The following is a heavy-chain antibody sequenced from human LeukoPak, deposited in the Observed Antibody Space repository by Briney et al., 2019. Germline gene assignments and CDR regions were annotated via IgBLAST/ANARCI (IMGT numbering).Heavy chain of an antibody. CDR3: ATPGAIAAAGTDY. CDR1: GFIFSNYG. D-gene: IGHD6-13*01. CDR2: ISSSSSYI. V-gene: IGHV3-21*01. Sequence: GGSLRLSCAASGFIFSNYGMNWVRQAPGKGLEWVSSISSSSSYIYYADSVKGRFTISRDNAKNSLYLQMNSLRAEDTAVYYCATPGAIAAAGTDYWGQGTLVTVSS. J-gene: IGHJ4*02.